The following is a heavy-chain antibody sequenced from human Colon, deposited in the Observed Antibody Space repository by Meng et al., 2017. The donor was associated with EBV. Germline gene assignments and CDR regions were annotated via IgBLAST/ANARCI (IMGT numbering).Heavy chain of an antibody. CDR1: GDSVATGRYY. D-gene: IGHD3-10*01. J-gene: IGHJ5*02. Sequence: QGQLQESGPGLLKRSETLPPPCTVSGDSVATGRYYWSRIRQPPGKGLEWIAYIYYIGGTNYNPSLKSRLTVSLDTSKNQFSLSLRSVTAADTAVYYCARVSGRSFDPWGQGTLVTVSS. CDR2: IYYIGGT. CDR3: ARVSGRSFDP. V-gene: IGHV4-61*01.